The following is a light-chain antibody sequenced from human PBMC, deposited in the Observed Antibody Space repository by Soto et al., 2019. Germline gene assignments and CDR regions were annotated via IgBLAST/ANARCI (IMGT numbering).Light chain of an antibody. CDR1: SSNIGNNY. CDR2: EDN. CDR3: GTWDNSLSIYV. Sequence: QSVLTQPPSVSAAPGQKVTISCSGTSSNIGNNYVSWYQHFPGTAPKLLIYEDNKRPSEIPDRFSGSKSGTSATLGITGLQTVDEADYYCGTWDNSLSIYVFATGTKLTVL. V-gene: IGLV1-51*02. J-gene: IGLJ1*01.